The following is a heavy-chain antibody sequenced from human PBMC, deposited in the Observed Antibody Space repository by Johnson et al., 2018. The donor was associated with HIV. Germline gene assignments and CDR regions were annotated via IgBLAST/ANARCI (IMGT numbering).Heavy chain of an antibody. CDR3: ARNEYSNYGGRDAFDI. V-gene: IGHV3-7*01. Sequence: EKLVESGGGLVQPGGSLRLSCVVSGFTFRSYWMTWVRQAPGKGLEWVANIKQDGSEKYYVDSVKGRFTISRDNAKNSLYLQMNGLRAEDTAVYYCARNEYSNYGGRDAFDIWGQGTMVTVPS. D-gene: IGHD4-11*01. CDR1: GFTFRSYW. CDR2: IKQDGSEK. J-gene: IGHJ3*02.